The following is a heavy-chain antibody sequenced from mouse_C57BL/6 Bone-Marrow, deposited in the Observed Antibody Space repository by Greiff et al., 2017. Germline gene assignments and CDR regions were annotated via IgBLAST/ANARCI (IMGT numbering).Heavy chain of an antibody. V-gene: IGHV1-81*01. CDR1: GYTFTSYG. Sequence: QVHVKQSGAELARPGASVKLSCQASGYTFTSYGLSWVKQRTGQGLEWIGEIYPRSGNTYYNEKFKGKATLTADKSSSTEYMELRSLTSEDSAVYFCARNLYFDYRGQGTTLTVSS. J-gene: IGHJ2*01. CDR2: IYPRSGNT. CDR3: ARNLYFDY.